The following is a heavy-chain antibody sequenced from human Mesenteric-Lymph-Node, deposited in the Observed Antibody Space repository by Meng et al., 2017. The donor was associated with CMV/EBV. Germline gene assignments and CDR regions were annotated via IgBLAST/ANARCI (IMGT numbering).Heavy chain of an antibody. CDR2: IWHSGST. Sequence: SETLSLTCTVSGYSISSGYYWGWIRQPPGKGLEWIASIWHSGSTYYNPSLRSRVTISVDTSKNQLSLKLSSVTAADTAVYYCARTNSMDVWGQGTTVTVSS. J-gene: IGHJ6*02. CDR3: ARTNSMDV. V-gene: IGHV4-38-2*02. CDR1: GYSISSGYY.